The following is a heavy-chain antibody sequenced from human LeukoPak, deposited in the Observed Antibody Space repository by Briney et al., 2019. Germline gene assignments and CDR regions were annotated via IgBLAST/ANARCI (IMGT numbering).Heavy chain of an antibody. CDR2: IYPGYSDA. CDR1: GYILTNNW. Sequence: GESLKISCKISGYILTNNWIGWVRQVPGKGLEWMGLIYPGYSDAKYSPSFQGQVTLSVDASISTAYLQLSGLRASGTAIYYCVRFALSSGLDHWGQGTLVTVSS. J-gene: IGHJ5*02. D-gene: IGHD6-25*01. CDR3: VRFALSSGLDH. V-gene: IGHV5-51*01.